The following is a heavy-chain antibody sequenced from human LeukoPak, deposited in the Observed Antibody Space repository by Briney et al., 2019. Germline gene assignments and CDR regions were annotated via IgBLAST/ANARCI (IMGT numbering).Heavy chain of an antibody. D-gene: IGHD5-12*01. CDR1: EFTVSSNY. V-gene: IGHV3-66*01. Sequence: GGSLRLSCAASEFTVSSNYMSWVRQAPGKGLEWVSDIYSGGNTSYAESVKGRFTISRDKAENMLYLQMKGLRAEDTDVSYCATATRGYISLLPWYFDLWGRGTLVTASS. CDR3: ATATRGYISLLPWYFDL. J-gene: IGHJ2*01. CDR2: IYSGGNT.